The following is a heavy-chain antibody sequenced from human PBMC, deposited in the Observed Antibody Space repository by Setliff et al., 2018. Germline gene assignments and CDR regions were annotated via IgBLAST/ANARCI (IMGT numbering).Heavy chain of an antibody. CDR3: ARKVEQWLTPHFDY. D-gene: IGHD6-19*01. Sequence: SETLSLTCTVSDGSLSTYYWSWIRQPPGKGLEFIGYVHFTGSTNYNPSLKSRVTMSVDVSKSQFSLRLSSVTAADTAVYYCARKVEQWLTPHFDYWGQGALVTVSS. J-gene: IGHJ4*02. CDR1: DGSLSTYY. V-gene: IGHV4-59*01. CDR2: VHFTGST.